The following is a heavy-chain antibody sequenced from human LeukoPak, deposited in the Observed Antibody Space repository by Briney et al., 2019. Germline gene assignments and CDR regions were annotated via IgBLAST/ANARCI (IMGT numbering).Heavy chain of an antibody. J-gene: IGHJ5*02. CDR2: IIPFLDAS. V-gene: IGHV1-69*05. Sequence: SVKVSCKASGGTFIKYALSWVRQASGQGLEWMGAIIPFLDASNYPPKFQDRVTITTDESTSTAYMDLSSLRSDDTAVYYCARAQAGNYDWPLDLWGQGTLVTVSS. D-gene: IGHD5-12*01. CDR1: GGTFIKYA. CDR3: ARAQAGNYDWPLDL.